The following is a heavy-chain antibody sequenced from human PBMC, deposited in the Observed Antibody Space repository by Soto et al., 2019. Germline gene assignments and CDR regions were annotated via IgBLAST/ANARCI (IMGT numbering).Heavy chain of an antibody. V-gene: IGHV1-8*01. D-gene: IGHD6-6*01. CDR2: MNPNSGNT. CDR3: ARGDRTDRIAARPENDY. Sequence: ASVKVSCKASGYTFTSYDINWVRQATGQGLEWMGWMNPNSGNTGYAQKFQGRVTMTRNTSISTAYMELSSLRSEDTAVYYCARGDRTDRIAARPENDYWGQGTLVTVSS. CDR1: GYTFTSYD. J-gene: IGHJ4*02.